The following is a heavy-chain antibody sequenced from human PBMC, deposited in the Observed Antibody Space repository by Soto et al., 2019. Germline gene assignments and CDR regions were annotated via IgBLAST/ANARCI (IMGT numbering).Heavy chain of an antibody. J-gene: IGHJ6*02. D-gene: IGHD6-25*01. V-gene: IGHV3-30*18. CDR3: AKDLLRPGRAYGMDV. CDR1: GFTFSSYG. Sequence: QVQLVESGGGVVQPGRSLRLSCAASGFTFSSYGMHWVRQARGKGLEWVAVISYDGSNKCYADSVKGRFTISRDNSKNTLFLQMNSLRAEDTAVYYCAKDLLRPGRAYGMDVWGQGTTVTVSS. CDR2: ISYDGSNK.